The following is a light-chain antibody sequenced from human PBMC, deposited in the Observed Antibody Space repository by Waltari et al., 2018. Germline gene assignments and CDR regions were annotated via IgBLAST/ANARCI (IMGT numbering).Light chain of an antibody. Sequence: QSVLTQPPSASGTPGQRVTISCSGSNSNIGSNTSNWYQRVPGTAPKLLTYSNDQRPYGVPDRFSASKSGTSASLAISGLQSEDEADYYCATWDDRLTGVVFGGVVFGGGTKVTVL. CDR3: ATWDDRLTGVVFGGVV. V-gene: IGLV1-44*01. CDR2: SND. J-gene: IGLJ3*02. CDR1: NSNIGSNT.